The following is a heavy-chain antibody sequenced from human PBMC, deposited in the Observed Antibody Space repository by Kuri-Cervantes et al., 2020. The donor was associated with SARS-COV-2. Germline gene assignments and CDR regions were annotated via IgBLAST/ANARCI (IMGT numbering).Heavy chain of an antibody. J-gene: IGHJ4*02. CDR1: GFTFSYEN. D-gene: IGHD3-3*01. CDR2: IKQDGSEK. Sequence: LSLTCEDSGFTFSYENMNWVRQAPGKGLEWVANIKQDGSEKYYVDSVKGRFTISRDNAKNSLYLQMNSLRAEDTAVYYCARGRFCFDYWGQGTLVTVSS. V-gene: IGHV3-7*01. CDR3: ARGRFCFDY.